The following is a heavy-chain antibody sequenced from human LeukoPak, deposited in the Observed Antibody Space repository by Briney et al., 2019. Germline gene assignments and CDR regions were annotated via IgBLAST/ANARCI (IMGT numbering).Heavy chain of an antibody. V-gene: IGHV3-7*01. CDR1: GCTFSSYW. J-gene: IGHJ4*02. Sequence: GGSLRLSCVASGCTFSSYWMSWVRQAPGKGLEWVANIKQDGSEKYYVDSVKGRFTISRDNAKNSLYLQMNSLRAEDTAVYYCARDKGSSSAALDYWGQGTLVTVSS. CDR2: IKQDGSEK. D-gene: IGHD6-13*01. CDR3: ARDKGSSSAALDY.